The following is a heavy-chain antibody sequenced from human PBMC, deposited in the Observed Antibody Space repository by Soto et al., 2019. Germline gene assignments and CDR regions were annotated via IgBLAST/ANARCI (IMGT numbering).Heavy chain of an antibody. V-gene: IGHV3-11*01. CDR3: ARERPIEYSSGRGLDY. CDR2: ISSRGSTI. Sequence: QVQLVESGGGLVKPGGSLRLSCAASGFTFSDYYMSWIRQAPGKGLEWVSYISSRGSTIYYADSVKARFTISRDNAKNSLYLQMNSLRAEDTAVYYCARERPIEYSSGRGLDYWGQGTLVTVSS. D-gene: IGHD6-19*01. CDR1: GFTFSDYY. J-gene: IGHJ4*02.